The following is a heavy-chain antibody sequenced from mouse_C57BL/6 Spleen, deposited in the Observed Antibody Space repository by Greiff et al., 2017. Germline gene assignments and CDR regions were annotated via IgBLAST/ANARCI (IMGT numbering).Heavy chain of an antibody. J-gene: IGHJ4*01. CDR1: GFTFSSYA. V-gene: IGHV5-9-1*02. CDR3: TRDQGVVANYAMDY. Sequence: EVQRVESGEGLVKPGGSLKLSCAASGFTFSSYAMSWVRQTPEKRLEWVAYISSGGDYIYYADTVKGRFTISRDNARNTLYLQMSSLRSEDTAMYYCTRDQGVVANYAMDYWGQGTAGTDAS. D-gene: IGHD1-1*01. CDR2: ISSGGDYI.